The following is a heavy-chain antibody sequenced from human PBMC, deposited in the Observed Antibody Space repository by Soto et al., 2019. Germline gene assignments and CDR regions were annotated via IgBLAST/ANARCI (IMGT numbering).Heavy chain of an antibody. CDR2: INAGNGNT. CDR1: GYTFTSYA. Sequence: ASVKVSCKASGYTFTSYAMHWVRQAPGQRLEWMGWINAGNGNTKYSQKFQGRVTITRDTSASTAYMELSSLRSEDTAVYYCARGRSSGLPSFDYLGQGTLVTVSS. D-gene: IGHD6-19*01. V-gene: IGHV1-3*01. CDR3: ARGRSSGLPSFDY. J-gene: IGHJ4*02.